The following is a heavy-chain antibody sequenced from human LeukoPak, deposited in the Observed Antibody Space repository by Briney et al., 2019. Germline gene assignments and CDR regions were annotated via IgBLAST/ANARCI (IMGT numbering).Heavy chain of an antibody. D-gene: IGHD1-26*01. J-gene: IGHJ4*02. CDR2: ISGSGGST. Sequence: PGASLRLSCAASGFTFSSYAMSWVRQAPGKGLEWVSAISGSGGSTYYADSVKGRFTISRDNSKNTLYLQMNSLRAEDTAVYYCATQGEMGAFYFDYWGQGTLVTVSS. CDR3: ATQGEMGAFYFDY. CDR1: GFTFSSYA. V-gene: IGHV3-23*01.